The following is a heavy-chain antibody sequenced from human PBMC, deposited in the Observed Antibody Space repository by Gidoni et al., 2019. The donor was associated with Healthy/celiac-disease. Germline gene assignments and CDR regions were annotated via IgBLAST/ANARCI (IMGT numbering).Heavy chain of an antibody. V-gene: IGHV4-38-2*01. D-gene: IGHD3-22*01. Sequence: QVQLQESGPGLVKPSETLSLTCAVSGYSISSGYYWGWIRQPPGKGLEWIGSIYHRGSPYYNPSLKSRVTISVDTSKNQFSLKLSSVTAADTAVYYCARGYYYDSSGYYDSTVFDYWGQGTLVTVSS. CDR2: IYHRGSP. J-gene: IGHJ4*02. CDR3: ARGYYYDSSGYYDSTVFDY. CDR1: GYSISSGYY.